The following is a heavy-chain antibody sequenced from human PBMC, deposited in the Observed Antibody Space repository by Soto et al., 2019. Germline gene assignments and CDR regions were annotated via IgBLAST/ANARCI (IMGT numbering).Heavy chain of an antibody. Sequence: SETLSLTCAVYGGSFSGYYWSWIRQPPGKGLEWIGEINHSGSTNYNPSLKSRVTISVDTSKNQFSLKLSSVTAADTAVYYCARGGGRGYSYGYYYYYGMDVWGQWTTVTVSS. CDR2: INHSGST. CDR3: ARGGGRGYSYGYYYYYGMDV. J-gene: IGHJ6*02. V-gene: IGHV4-34*01. CDR1: GGSFSGYY. D-gene: IGHD5-18*01.